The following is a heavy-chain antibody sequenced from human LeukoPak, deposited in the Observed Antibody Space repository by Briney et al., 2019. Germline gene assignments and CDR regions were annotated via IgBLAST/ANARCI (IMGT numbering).Heavy chain of an antibody. CDR1: GFTFSSHA. CDR3: AKGSGRVTMIVVDY. CDR2: ISGSGGNT. V-gene: IGHV3-23*01. D-gene: IGHD3-22*01. Sequence: PAGGSLRLSCVASGFTFSSHAMDWVRQAPGKGLEWVSAISGSGGNTYYAESVKGRFTISRDHSKTTLFLQMNSLRAEDTAVYYCAKGSGRVTMIVVDYWGQGTLVTVSS. J-gene: IGHJ4*02.